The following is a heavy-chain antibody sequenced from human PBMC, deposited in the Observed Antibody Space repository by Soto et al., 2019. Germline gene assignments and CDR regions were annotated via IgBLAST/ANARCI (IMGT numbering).Heavy chain of an antibody. J-gene: IGHJ4*02. D-gene: IGHD6-19*01. CDR1: GFTFSSYS. V-gene: IGHV3-21*01. CDR3: ARDRDGSGWRDCDY. CDR2: ISSSSSYI. Sequence: EVQLVESGGGLVKPGGSLRLSCAASGFTFSSYSMNWVRQAPGKGLEWVSSISSSSSYIYYADSVKGRFTISRDNAKNSLALQMNRLRAEDTAVYYCARDRDGSGWRDCDYWGQGTLVTVSS.